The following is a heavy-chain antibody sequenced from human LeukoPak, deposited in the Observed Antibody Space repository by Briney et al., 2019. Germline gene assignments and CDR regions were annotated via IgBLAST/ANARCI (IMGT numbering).Heavy chain of an antibody. D-gene: IGHD6-13*01. CDR1: GGSISSSSYY. CDR2: IYYSGST. V-gene: IGHV4-39*01. CDR3: ASPIAAADPIDY. Sequence: SETLSLTCTVSGGSISSSSYYWGWIRQPPGKGLEWIGSIYYSGSTYYNPSLKSRVTITVDTSKNQFSLKLSSVTAADTAVYYCASPIAAADPIDYWGQGTLVTVSS. J-gene: IGHJ4*02.